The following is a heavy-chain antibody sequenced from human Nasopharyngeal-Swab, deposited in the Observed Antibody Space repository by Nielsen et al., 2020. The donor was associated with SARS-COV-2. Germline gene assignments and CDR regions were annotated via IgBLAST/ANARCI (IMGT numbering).Heavy chain of an antibody. CDR2: IYRLGGT. V-gene: IGHV4-31*02. J-gene: IGHJ4*02. Sequence: FRQPQGKGLEWIGYIYRLGGTSNNPSLKSRVTISLDASNNQFSLRLSSVTAADTAMFYCARGTPFDYWGQGILVTVSS. D-gene: IGHD1-1*01. CDR3: ARGTPFDY.